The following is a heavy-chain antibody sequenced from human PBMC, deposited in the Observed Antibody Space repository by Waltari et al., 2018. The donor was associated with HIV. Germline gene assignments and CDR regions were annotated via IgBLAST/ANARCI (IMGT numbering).Heavy chain of an antibody. CDR1: GFTFNNYI. J-gene: IGHJ4*02. D-gene: IGHD1-1*01. V-gene: IGHV3-30*04. CDR2: ISYDGSDK. Sequence: VQLVESGGGVVQPGRSLRLSCTGSGFTFNNYILNWFRQAPGKGLEWIALISYDGSDKDYADSLRGRFTISRDNSKNTLFLQMDSLRIEDTALYYCAREAVTTNYYFDNWGQGTLVTVSS. CDR3: AREAVTTNYYFDN.